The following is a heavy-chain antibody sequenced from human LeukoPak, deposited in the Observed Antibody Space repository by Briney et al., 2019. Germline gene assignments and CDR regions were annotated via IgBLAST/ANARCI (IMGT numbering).Heavy chain of an antibody. Sequence: SETLSLTCAVYGGSFSGYYWSWIRQPPGKGLEWIGEINHSGSTNYNPSLESRVTISVDTSKNQFSLKLSSVTAADTAVYYCARVRNSGCDYWGQGTLVTVSS. CDR3: ARVRNSGCDY. D-gene: IGHD6-19*01. J-gene: IGHJ4*02. CDR1: GGSFSGYY. CDR2: INHSGST. V-gene: IGHV4-34*01.